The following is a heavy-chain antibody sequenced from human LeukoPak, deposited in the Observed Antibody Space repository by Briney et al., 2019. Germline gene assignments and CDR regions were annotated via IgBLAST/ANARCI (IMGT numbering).Heavy chain of an antibody. CDR2: IYHSGST. J-gene: IGHJ4*02. CDR3: AKYSSGRLDY. D-gene: IGHD6-19*01. V-gene: IGHV4-30-2*01. Sequence: SETLSLTCAVSGGSISSGGYSWSWIRQPPGKGLEWIGYIYHSGSTYYNPSLKSRVTISVDRSKNQFSLKLSSVTAADTAVYYCAKYSSGRLDYWGQGTLVTVSS. CDR1: GGSISSGGYS.